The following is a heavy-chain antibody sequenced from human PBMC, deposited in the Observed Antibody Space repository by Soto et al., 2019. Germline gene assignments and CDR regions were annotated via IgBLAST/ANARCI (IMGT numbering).Heavy chain of an antibody. J-gene: IGHJ6*02. Sequence: KPSETLSLTCTVSGDSITSGTYYWSWIRQPPGKGLEWGGFVFHSGTTFYNPSLKSRVLMSADTSKNQFSLNVRSLTAADTAVYYCARARGYCTGASCSLFYFYGLDVWGQGTTVTVSS. CDR3: ARARGYCTGASCSLFYFYGLDV. D-gene: IGHD2-8*02. V-gene: IGHV4-30-4*01. CDR2: VFHSGTT. CDR1: GDSITSGTYY.